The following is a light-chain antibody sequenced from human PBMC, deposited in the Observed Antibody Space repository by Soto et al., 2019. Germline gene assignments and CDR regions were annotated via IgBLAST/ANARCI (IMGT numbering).Light chain of an antibody. CDR1: GSSIGTNT. CDR3: AAWDGSLNNVL. Sequence: QSVLTQPPSASGTPGQRVTISCSGSGSSIGTNTVNWYRQLPGTAPKLLIYGDNQRPSGVPDRFSGSKSGTSASLAISGLQPEDEADSYCAAWDGSLNNVLFGGGTQLTVL. CDR2: GDN. V-gene: IGLV1-44*01. J-gene: IGLJ2*01.